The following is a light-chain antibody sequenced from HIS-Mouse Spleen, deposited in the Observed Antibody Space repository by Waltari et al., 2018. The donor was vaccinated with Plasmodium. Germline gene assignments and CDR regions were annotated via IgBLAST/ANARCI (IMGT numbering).Light chain of an antibody. CDR1: ALPKKY. Sequence: SYELPQPPSVSVSPGQTARITCSVDALPKKYAYWYQQKSGQAPLLVIYEDSKRPSGIPERFAGSSSGTMATLTISGAQVEDEADYYCYSTDSSGNHRVFGGGTKLTVL. CDR2: EDS. V-gene: IGLV3-10*01. CDR3: YSTDSSGNHRV. J-gene: IGLJ3*02.